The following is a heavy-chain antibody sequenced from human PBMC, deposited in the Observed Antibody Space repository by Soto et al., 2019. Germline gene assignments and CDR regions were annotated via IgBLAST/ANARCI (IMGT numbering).Heavy chain of an antibody. CDR3: ARRPPYGSGSYAVYGMHX. V-gene: IGHV5-10-1*01. J-gene: IGHJ6*02. Sequence: GEALKSSCKGSGYSFTSYWVSWVRQMPGKGLELMVMIDRSDSYTNYSPSFQGHVTISADKSISTAYLQWSSLKASDTAMYYCARRPPYGSGSYAVYGMHXWGQVTTLTVS. CDR1: GYSFTSYW. D-gene: IGHD3-10*01. CDR2: IDRSDSYT.